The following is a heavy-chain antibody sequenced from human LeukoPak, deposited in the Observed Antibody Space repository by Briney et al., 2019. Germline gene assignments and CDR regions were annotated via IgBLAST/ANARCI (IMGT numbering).Heavy chain of an antibody. Sequence: GGSLRLSCAVSGITLSNYGMSWVRQAPGKGLEWVSYISSSSSTTYYADSVKGRFTISRDNAKSSLYLQMNSLRAEDTAVYYCARETPPGGHWGQGTLVTVSS. J-gene: IGHJ4*02. D-gene: IGHD4-23*01. CDR3: ARETPPGGH. CDR2: ISSSSSTT. CDR1: GITLSNYG. V-gene: IGHV3-48*04.